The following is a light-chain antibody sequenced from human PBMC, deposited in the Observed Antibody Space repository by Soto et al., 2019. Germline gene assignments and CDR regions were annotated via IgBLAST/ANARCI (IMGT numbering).Light chain of an antibody. V-gene: IGKV3-15*01. J-gene: IGKJ1*01. CDR3: QQYNNWWT. Sequence: RVRTQSPATLSVSPGERATLSCRASQSVSSSLAWYQQKPGQAPRLLIYGASTRATGIPARFSGSGSETEFTLAISSLQSEDSAVYYCQQYNNWWTFGQGTKVEIK. CDR2: GAS. CDR1: QSVSSS.